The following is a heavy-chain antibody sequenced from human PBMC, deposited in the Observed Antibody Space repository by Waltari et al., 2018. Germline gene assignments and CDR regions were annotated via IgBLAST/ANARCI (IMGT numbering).Heavy chain of an antibody. D-gene: IGHD2-21*01. CDR3: ARQGRVISGPESFFDY. Sequence: QVQLQESGPGLVKPSETLSLTCVVSGYSISTGYYWGWIRQPPGKGLEWIGSIHHSGSSYDNPSPKSRVTISVDTPKNLFSLRLNSVTAADTAVYYCARQGRVISGPESFFDYWGQGTPVTVSS. J-gene: IGHJ4*02. CDR1: GYSISTGYY. V-gene: IGHV4-38-2*01. CDR2: IHHSGSS.